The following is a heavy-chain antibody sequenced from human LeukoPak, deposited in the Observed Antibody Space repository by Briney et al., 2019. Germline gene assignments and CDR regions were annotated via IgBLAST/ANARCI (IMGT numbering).Heavy chain of an antibody. Sequence: PGRSLRLSCAASGFTLSTDCMQWVRQAPGKGLEWVAVIWYDGNNEYYADSVKGRFTISTYNSNNTLYAQMNSLRVEDTAVHYCAKAISLPYTSGSHDWGQGPLATVSS. V-gene: IGHV3-33*06. D-gene: IGHD3-22*01. CDR3: AKAISLPYTSGSHD. J-gene: IGHJ4*02. CDR2: IWYDGNNE. CDR1: GFTLSTDC.